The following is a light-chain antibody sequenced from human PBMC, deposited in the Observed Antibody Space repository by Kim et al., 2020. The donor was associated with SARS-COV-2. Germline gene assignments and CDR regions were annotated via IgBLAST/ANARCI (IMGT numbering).Light chain of an antibody. V-gene: IGLV3-19*01. CDR1: SLRSYY. CDR3: NSRGSNGNVL. Sequence: SSELTQDPAVSVALGQTVRITCQGDSLRSYYATWYQQKPGQAPIVVIYGKNNRPSGIPDRFSGSSSGDTASLTITGTQAGDEADYYCNSRGSNGNVLFGGGTKLTVL. CDR2: GKN. J-gene: IGLJ2*01.